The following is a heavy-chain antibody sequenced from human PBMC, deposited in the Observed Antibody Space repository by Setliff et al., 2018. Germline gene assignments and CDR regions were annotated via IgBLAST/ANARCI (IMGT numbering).Heavy chain of an antibody. CDR1: GLIFSNNW. CDR3: ARSAVAVPGQFYFDN. CDR2: INKDGSER. Sequence: PGGSLRLSCVASGLIFSNNWMSWVRQAPGKGLEWVTNINKDGSERNYVDSVKGSFTISRDNAKNSLYLQMNSLRTEDTAVYYCARSAVAVPGQFYFDNWGQGTQVTVSS. J-gene: IGHJ4*02. V-gene: IGHV3-7*01. D-gene: IGHD6-19*01.